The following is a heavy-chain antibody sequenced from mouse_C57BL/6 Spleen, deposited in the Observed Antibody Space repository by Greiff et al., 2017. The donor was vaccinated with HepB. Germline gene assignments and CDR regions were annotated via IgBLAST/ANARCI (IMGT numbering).Heavy chain of an antibody. CDR2: ISYDGSN. D-gene: IGHD1-1*01. CDR3: ARRYGSSPYWYFDV. J-gene: IGHJ1*03. Sequence: EVKLQESGPGLVKPSQSLSLTCSVTGYSITSGYYWNWIRQFPGNKLEWMGYISYDGSNNYNPSLKNRISITRDTSKNQFFLKLNSVTTEDTATYYCARRYGSSPYWYFDVWGTGTTVTVSS. V-gene: IGHV3-6*01. CDR1: GYSITSGYY.